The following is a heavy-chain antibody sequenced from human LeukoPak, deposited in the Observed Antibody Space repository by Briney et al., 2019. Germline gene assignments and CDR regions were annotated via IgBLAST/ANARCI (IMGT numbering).Heavy chain of an antibody. Sequence: GGSLRLSCAASGFTFSTNWMHWVRQAPGKGLVWVSRINSDGSSTNYADSVKGRFTISRDNAKNTLYLQMNSLRAEDTAVYYCARTIPYYYDSSGWFDPWGQGTLVTVSS. V-gene: IGHV3-74*01. CDR1: GFTFSTNW. D-gene: IGHD3-22*01. CDR3: ARTIPYYYDSSGWFDP. CDR2: INSDGSST. J-gene: IGHJ5*02.